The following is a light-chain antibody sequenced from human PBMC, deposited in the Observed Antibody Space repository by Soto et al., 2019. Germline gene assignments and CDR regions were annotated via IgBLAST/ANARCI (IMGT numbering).Light chain of an antibody. CDR3: QQYNSYCT. V-gene: IGKV1-5*03. CDR1: QSISSW. J-gene: IGKJ2*02. CDR2: KAS. Sequence: DFQMTQSPSTLSASVGDRVTITCRASQSISSWLAWYQQKPGKAPKLLIYKASSLESGVPSRFSGSGSGTEFTLTISSLQPDDFATYYCQQYNSYCTFGQGTKLEIK.